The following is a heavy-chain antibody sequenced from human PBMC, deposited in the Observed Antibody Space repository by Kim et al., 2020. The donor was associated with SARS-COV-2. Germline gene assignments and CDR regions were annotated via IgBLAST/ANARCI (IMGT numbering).Heavy chain of an antibody. J-gene: IGHJ6*02. Sequence: GGSLRLSCAASGFTFSSYSMNWVRQAPGKGLEWVSYISSSSSTIYYADSVKGRFTISRDNAKNSLYLQMNSLRAEDTAVYYCARLPGGMRGIYYYYGMDVWGQGTTVTVSS. D-gene: IGHD3-16*01. V-gene: IGHV3-48*04. CDR3: ARLPGGMRGIYYYYGMDV. CDR1: GFTFSSYS. CDR2: ISSSSSTI.